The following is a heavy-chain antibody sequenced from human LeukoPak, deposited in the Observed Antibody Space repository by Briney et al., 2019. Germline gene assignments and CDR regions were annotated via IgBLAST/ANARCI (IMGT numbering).Heavy chain of an antibody. J-gene: IGHJ4*02. CDR3: ARVLADWAFDY. CDR1: SDSISSYY. D-gene: IGHD3-3*02. Sequence: PSETLSLNCTVSSDSISSYYWSWMRQPPGKGLEWIGYTSYSGSTNYNPSLKSRVTISTDRSKNQLSLKLSSVTSADTAVYYCARVLADWAFDYWGRGTLVTVSS. CDR2: TSYSGST. V-gene: IGHV4-59*01.